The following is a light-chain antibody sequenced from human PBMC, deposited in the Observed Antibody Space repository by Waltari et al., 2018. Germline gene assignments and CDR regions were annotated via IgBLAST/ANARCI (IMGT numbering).Light chain of an antibody. V-gene: IGKV4-1*01. CDR1: QRVLYSSNNKNY. J-gene: IGKJ1*01. CDR3: QQYYSNPQT. Sequence: DFVMTQSPDSLAVSLGERATINCKSSQRVLYSSNNKNYLAWYQQKPGQPPKLLIYWASTRESGVPDRFSGSGSGTDFTLTISSLQAEDVAVYYCQQYYSNPQTFGQGTKVEIK. CDR2: WAS.